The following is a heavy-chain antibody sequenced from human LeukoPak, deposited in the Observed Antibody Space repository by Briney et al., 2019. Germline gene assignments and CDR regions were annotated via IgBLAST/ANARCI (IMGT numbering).Heavy chain of an antibody. CDR3: ARDQEGFDY. V-gene: IGHV1-46*01. CDR1: GYTFTSNY. J-gene: IGHJ4*02. CDR2: IYPRDGST. Sequence: GASVTVSCMASGYTFTSNYIHWVRQAPGQGLEWMGMIYPRDGSTSYAQKFQGRVTVTRDTSTSTVHMELSGLRSEDTAVYYCARDQEGFDYWGQGTLVTVSS.